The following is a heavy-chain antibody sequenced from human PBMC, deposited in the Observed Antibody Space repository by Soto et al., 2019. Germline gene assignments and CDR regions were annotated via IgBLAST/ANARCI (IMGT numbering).Heavy chain of an antibody. CDR2: MNPKSGNT. V-gene: IGHV1-8*02. CDR3: VGGNFRY. Sequence: ASVKVSCKASGHNFYSFDIYWVRQATGHGLEWMGWMNPKSGNTGYAQELRGRVTMTRNTSNSTAYMELTSLTSDDTGVHYCVGGNFRYWGQGTLVTVSS. J-gene: IGHJ4*02. CDR1: GHNFYSFD.